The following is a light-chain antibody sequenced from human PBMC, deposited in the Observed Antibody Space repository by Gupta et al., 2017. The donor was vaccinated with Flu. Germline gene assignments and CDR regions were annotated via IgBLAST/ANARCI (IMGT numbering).Light chain of an antibody. Sequence: SIAISCTGTSSDIGGYNSVSWYQQHPGKAPKLLIYEVSNRPSGISDRSSGSKSGNTASLTISGLRSEDEAHYYCTSYTSSNNKVFGGGTKLTVL. V-gene: IGLV2-14*01. CDR1: SSDIGGYNS. CDR2: EVS. CDR3: TSYTSSNNKV. J-gene: IGLJ3*02.